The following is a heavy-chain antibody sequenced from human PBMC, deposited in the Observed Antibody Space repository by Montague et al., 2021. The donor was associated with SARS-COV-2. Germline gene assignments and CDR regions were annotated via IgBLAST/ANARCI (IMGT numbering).Heavy chain of an antibody. CDR3: VHGGQYMSLTRGVKSAKRKFYFDF. CDR1: GFSLRTSGVG. D-gene: IGHD3-10*01. Sequence: PALVKPTQTVTLTCTFSGFSLRTSGVGVGWIRQPPGKALEWLSLIYWDDDKRYSPSLRTRLTTTKDTSQNQVVLTLTNMDPMDTATYFCVHGGQYMSLTRGVKSAKRKFYFDFWGQGILVTVSS. V-gene: IGHV2-5*02. J-gene: IGHJ4*02. CDR2: IYWDDDK.